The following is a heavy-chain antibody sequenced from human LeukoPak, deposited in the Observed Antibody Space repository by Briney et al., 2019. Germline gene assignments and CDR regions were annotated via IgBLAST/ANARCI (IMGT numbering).Heavy chain of an antibody. CDR3: ARASLLLKDAFDI. CDR2: IYYSGST. J-gene: IGHJ3*02. Sequence: SETLSLTCVVSGGSVSGYYWGWIRQPPGKGLEWIGYIYYSGSTNYNPSLKSRVTISVDTSKNQFSLKLSSVTAADTAVYYCARASLLLKDAFDIWGQGTMVTVSS. V-gene: IGHV4-59*02. CDR1: GGSVSGYY. D-gene: IGHD3-10*01.